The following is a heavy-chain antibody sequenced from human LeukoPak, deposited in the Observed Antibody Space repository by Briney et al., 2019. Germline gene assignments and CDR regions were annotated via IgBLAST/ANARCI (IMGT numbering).Heavy chain of an antibody. V-gene: IGHV1-69*13. Sequence: ASVKVSCKASGYIFINYAISWVRQAPGQGLEWMGGIIPIFGTANYAQKFQGRVTITADESTSTAYMELSSLRSEDTAVYYCASIIAAHPYYYYYYMDVWGKGTTVTVSS. D-gene: IGHD6-6*01. J-gene: IGHJ6*03. CDR2: IIPIFGTA. CDR3: ASIIAAHPYYYYYYMDV. CDR1: GYIFINYA.